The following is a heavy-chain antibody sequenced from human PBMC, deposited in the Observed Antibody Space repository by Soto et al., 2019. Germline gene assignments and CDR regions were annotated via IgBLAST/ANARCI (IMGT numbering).Heavy chain of an antibody. J-gene: IGHJ4*02. D-gene: IGHD3-10*01. V-gene: IGHV3-30-3*01. CDR1: GFTFSSYA. CDR3: ARESDSGSGNLDY. CDR2: ISYDGSNK. Sequence: QVQLVESGGGVVQPGRSLRLSCAASGFTFSSYAMHWVRQAPGKGLEWVAVISYDGSNKYYADSVKGRFTISRDNSKNTLYLQMNSLRAEDTAVYYCARESDSGSGNLDYWGQGTLVTVSS.